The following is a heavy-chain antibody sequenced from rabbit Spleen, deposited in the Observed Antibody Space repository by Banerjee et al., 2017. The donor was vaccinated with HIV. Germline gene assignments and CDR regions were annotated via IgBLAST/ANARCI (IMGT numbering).Heavy chain of an antibody. J-gene: IGHJ4*01. V-gene: IGHV1S40*01. Sequence: QSLEESGGDLVKPGASLTLTCTASGFSFSGSHYMCWVRQAPGKGLEWIACIYAGGSGTTYYASWAKGRFTISKTSSTTVTLQMTSLTAADTATYFCARGIPYGFAGDYGPYYFDLWGQGTLVTVS. CDR2: IYAGGSGTT. D-gene: IGHD6-1*01. CDR1: GFSFSGSHY. CDR3: ARGIPYGFAGDYGPYYFDL.